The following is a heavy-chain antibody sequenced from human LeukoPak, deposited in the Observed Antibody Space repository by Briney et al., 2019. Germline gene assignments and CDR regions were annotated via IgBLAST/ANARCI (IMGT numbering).Heavy chain of an antibody. Sequence: GGSLRLSCAASGFIFSDYSMNWVRQAPGKGLEWVSNIRGSGSGSGSGMYYADSVKGRFTISRDDAKNSLYLQMSSLRAQDTAFYYCARDNNWGFDYWGQGALVTVSS. CDR3: ARDNNWGFDY. J-gene: IGHJ4*02. CDR1: GFIFSDYS. V-gene: IGHV3-48*04. CDR2: IRGSGSGSGSGM. D-gene: IGHD7-27*01.